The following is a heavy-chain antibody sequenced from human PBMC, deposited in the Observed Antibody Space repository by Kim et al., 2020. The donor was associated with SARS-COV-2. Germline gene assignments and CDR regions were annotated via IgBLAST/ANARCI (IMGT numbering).Heavy chain of an antibody. D-gene: IGHD6-19*01. Sequence: SETLSLTCTVSGGSISSYYWSWIRQPPGKGLEWIGYIYYSGSTNYNPSLKSRVTISVDTSKNQFSLKLSSVTAADTAVYYCARQIEQWLVSWFDPWGQGTLVTVSS. V-gene: IGHV4-59*08. J-gene: IGHJ5*02. CDR1: GGSISSYY. CDR2: IYYSGST. CDR3: ARQIEQWLVSWFDP.